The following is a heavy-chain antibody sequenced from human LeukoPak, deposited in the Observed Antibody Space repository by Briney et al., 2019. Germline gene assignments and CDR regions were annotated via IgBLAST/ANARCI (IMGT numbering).Heavy chain of an antibody. V-gene: IGHV1-18*04. D-gene: IGHD5-18*01. CDR3: ARVRDTAMPSDY. J-gene: IGHJ4*02. CDR2: INADNGNT. CDR1: GYTFTSRG. Sequence: GASVKVSCKASGYTFTSRGFSWVRQAPGQGLEWMGWINADNGNTNYAQKLQGRVTMTTDTSTSTAYMELRSLRSDDTAVYYCARVRDTAMPSDYWGQGTLVTVSS.